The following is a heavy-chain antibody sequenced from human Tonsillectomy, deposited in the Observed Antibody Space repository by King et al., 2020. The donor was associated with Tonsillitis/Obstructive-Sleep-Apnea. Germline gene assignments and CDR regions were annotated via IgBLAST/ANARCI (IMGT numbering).Heavy chain of an antibody. V-gene: IGHV3-15*01. D-gene: IGHD2-2*01. CDR2: IKSKTDGGTT. Sequence: VQLVESGGGLVKPGGSLRLSCAASGFTFSNAWMSWVRQAPGKGLEWVGRIKSKTDGGTTNYVAPVKGKFAISRDDSKNTLYLQMNSLKTEDTAVYYCSTDRYCSGTSCSPFDYWGQGTLVTVSS. J-gene: IGHJ4*02. CDR3: STDRYCSGTSCSPFDY. CDR1: GFTFSNAW.